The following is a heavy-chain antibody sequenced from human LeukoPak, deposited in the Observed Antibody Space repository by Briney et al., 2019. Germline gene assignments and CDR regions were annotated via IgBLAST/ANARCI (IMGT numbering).Heavy chain of an antibody. Sequence: GGSLRLSCAASGFTFSSFALSWVRQAPGKGLEWVSSISGSGDSTYYMESVKGRFTISRDNSENTLYLQMNSLRAEDTAVYYCAREDDDSNGIDVWGHGTTVTVSS. CDR1: GFTFSSFA. D-gene: IGHD4-11*01. CDR2: ISGSGDST. V-gene: IGHV3-23*01. J-gene: IGHJ6*02. CDR3: AREDDDSNGIDV.